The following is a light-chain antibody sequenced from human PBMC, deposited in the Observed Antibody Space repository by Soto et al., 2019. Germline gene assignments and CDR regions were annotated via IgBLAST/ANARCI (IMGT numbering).Light chain of an antibody. CDR2: GAS. V-gene: IGKV3-20*01. Sequence: EIVLTQSPGTLSLSPGERATLSCRASQSVSSSFLAWYQQKPGQAPRLLIYGASTRATGIPDRFSGSGSGTDVTLSSSGLEPDDFAVYYGDEYDSSPWTFGQGTEVVIK. J-gene: IGKJ1*01. CDR3: DEYDSSPWT. CDR1: QSVSSSF.